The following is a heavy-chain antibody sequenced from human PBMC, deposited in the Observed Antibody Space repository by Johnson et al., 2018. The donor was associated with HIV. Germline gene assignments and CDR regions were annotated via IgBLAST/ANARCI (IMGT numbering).Heavy chain of an antibody. CDR2: IRYDGSNK. CDR3: AKWRIIYAFDI. D-gene: IGHD3-16*01. CDR1: GFTFSSYG. V-gene: IGHV3-30*02. J-gene: IGHJ3*02. Sequence: QGQLVESGGGVVQPGGSLRLSCAASGFTFSSYGMHWVRQAPGKGLEWVAFIRYDGSNKYYADSVKGRFTISRDNSKNTLYLQMNRLRAEDTAVYYCAKWRIIYAFDIWGQVTMVTVSS.